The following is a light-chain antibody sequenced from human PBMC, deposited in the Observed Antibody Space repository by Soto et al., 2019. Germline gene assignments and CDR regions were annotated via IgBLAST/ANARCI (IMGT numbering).Light chain of an antibody. J-gene: IGKJ2*01. CDR2: GAS. V-gene: IGKV3-20*01. CDR1: QSVSSSS. CDR3: QVSGRSALYT. Sequence: EIVLTQSPGTLSLSPGERATLSCRASQSVSSSSFAWYQQKRGQAPRLLIYGASSRATGIPDRFSGGGSGTDFTLTISRLEPEDFAVYYCQVSGRSALYTFGQGTRLEIK.